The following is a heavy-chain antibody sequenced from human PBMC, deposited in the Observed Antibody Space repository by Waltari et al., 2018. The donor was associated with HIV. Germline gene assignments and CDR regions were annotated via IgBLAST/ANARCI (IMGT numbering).Heavy chain of an antibody. D-gene: IGHD4-17*01. Sequence: QVQLVQSGGEVKKPGASVKVSCKASGYTFTNYGIGWVRQARGQGLEWMGWVSASQGHPYSLQKLQGRLSMTTDTSTSTAYMELTSLTADDTAVYYCAREGGYGDHAGIDVYDIWGQGTLVAVSS. J-gene: IGHJ3*02. CDR3: AREGGYGDHAGIDVYDI. V-gene: IGHV1-18*01. CDR1: GYTFTNYG. CDR2: VSASQGHP.